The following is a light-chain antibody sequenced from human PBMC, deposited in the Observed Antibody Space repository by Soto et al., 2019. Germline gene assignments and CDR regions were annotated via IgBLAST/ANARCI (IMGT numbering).Light chain of an antibody. CDR3: QHRYNWPLT. V-gene: IGKV3-11*01. CDR2: DAS. CDR1: QDINTY. Sequence: EVVLTQSPATLSFSPGEKATLSCRASQDINTYLGWYQQKPGQPPRLLIYDASNRASGIPARFSGSGSGTDFTLTINSLEPEDFAIYYCQHRYNWPLTFGAGTKVDIK. J-gene: IGKJ4*01.